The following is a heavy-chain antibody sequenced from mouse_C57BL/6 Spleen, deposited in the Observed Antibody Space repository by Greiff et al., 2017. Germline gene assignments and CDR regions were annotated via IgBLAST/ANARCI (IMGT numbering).Heavy chain of an antibody. J-gene: IGHJ2*01. D-gene: IGHD1-1*01. Sequence: VQLQQSGAELVKPGASVKISCKASGYAFSSYWMNWVKQRPGKGLEWIGQIYPGDGDTNYNGKFKGKATLTADKSSSTAYMQLSSLTSDDSAVYFCAREDYYGSSLYYFDYWGQGTTLTVSS. CDR1: GYAFSSYW. CDR3: AREDYYGSSLYYFDY. CDR2: IYPGDGDT. V-gene: IGHV1-80*01.